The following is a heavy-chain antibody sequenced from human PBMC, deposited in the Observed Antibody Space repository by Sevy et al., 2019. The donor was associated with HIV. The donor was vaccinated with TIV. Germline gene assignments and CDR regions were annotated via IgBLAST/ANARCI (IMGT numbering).Heavy chain of an antibody. V-gene: IGHV3-30-3*01. CDR1: GFTFSNYD. CDR2: ISHDGNYK. Sequence: WGSLRLSCAASGFTFSNYDMHWVRQAPGKGLEWVAVISHDGNYKNYADSVKVRFTISRDDFKNTLYLQMSSLRPDDTAVYFCARLFSCGGDCYYLDYWGQGALVTVSS. CDR3: ARLFSCGGDCYYLDY. D-gene: IGHD2-21*02. J-gene: IGHJ4*02.